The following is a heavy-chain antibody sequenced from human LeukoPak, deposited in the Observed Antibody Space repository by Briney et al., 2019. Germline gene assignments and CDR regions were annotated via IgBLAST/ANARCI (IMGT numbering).Heavy chain of an antibody. CDR3: ATSGDILTGYQKVTLAY. V-gene: IGHV4-59*01. D-gene: IGHD3-9*01. J-gene: IGHJ4*02. CDR2: IYYSGST. Sequence: PSETLSLTCTVSGGSISSYYWSWIRQPPGKGLEWIGYIYYSGSTNYNPSLKSRVTISVDTSKNQFSLKLSSVTAADTAVYYCATSGDILTGYQKVTLAYWGQGTLVSVSS. CDR1: GGSISSYY.